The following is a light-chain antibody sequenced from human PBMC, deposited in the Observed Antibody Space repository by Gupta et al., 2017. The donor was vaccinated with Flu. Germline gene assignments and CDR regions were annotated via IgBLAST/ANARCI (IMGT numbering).Light chain of an antibody. Sequence: DIQMTQSPSSLSASVGDRVTITCRATQSIDTYLNWYQQKPGGAPKLLIYAASTLQGGVPSRFSGSGSGTDFALTISSLQPEDFATYYCQKSDNYPLTFGPGTEVDLK. CDR1: QSIDTY. CDR3: QKSDNYPLT. J-gene: IGKJ3*01. V-gene: IGKV1-39*01. CDR2: AAS.